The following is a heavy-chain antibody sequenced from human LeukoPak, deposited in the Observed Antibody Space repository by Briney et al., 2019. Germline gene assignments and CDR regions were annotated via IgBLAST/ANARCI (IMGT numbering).Heavy chain of an antibody. CDR3: AGMVRGVISVY. J-gene: IGHJ4*02. D-gene: IGHD3-10*01. Sequence: SETLSLTCAVYGGSFSGYYWSWIRQPPGKGLEWIGEINHSGSANYNPSLKSRVTISVDTSKNQFSLKLSSVTAADTAVYYCAGMVRGVISVYWGQGTLVTVSS. V-gene: IGHV4-34*01. CDR2: INHSGSA. CDR1: GGSFSGYY.